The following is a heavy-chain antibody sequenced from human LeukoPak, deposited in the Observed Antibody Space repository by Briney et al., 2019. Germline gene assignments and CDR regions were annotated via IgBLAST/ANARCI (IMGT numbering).Heavy chain of an antibody. CDR1: GYTFSGYY. J-gene: IGHJ4*02. D-gene: IGHD6-19*01. V-gene: IGHV1-2*06. Sequence: SVKVSCKASGYTFSGYYMHWVRQAPGQGLEWMGRINPNSGGTNYAQKFQGRVTMTRDTSISTAYMELSRLRSDDTAVYYCAREGGSGWYDFDYWGQGTLVTVSS. CDR2: INPNSGGT. CDR3: AREGGSGWYDFDY.